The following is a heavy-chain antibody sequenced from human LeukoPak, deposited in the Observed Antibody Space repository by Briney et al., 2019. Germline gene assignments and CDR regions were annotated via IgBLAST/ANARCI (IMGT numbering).Heavy chain of an antibody. CDR3: ARDPDGDYAYFDY. V-gene: IGHV4-61*02. J-gene: IGHJ4*02. D-gene: IGHD4-17*01. Sequence: SQTLSLTCTVSGGSISSGSYYWSWIRQPAGKGLEWIGRIYTSGSTNYHPSLKSRVTISVDTSKNQFSLKLSSVTAADTAVYYCARDPDGDYAYFDYWGQGTLVTVSS. CDR2: IYTSGST. CDR1: GGSISSGSYY.